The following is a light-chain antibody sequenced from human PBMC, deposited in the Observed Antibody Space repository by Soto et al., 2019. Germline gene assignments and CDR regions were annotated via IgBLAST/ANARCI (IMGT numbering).Light chain of an antibody. CDR2: KAS. J-gene: IGKJ2*01. Sequence: DIQMTQSTSTLSASVGDRVTITCRASQSISSWFAWYQQKPGKAPKLLIYKASSLESGVPSRFSGSGSGTEFTLTISSLQPDAFATYYCQQYNSYPSFGQGTKLEIK. CDR3: QQYNSYPS. CDR1: QSISSW. V-gene: IGKV1-5*03.